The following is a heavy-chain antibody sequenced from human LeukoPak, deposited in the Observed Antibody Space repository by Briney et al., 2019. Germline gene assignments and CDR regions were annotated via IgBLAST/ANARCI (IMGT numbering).Heavy chain of an antibody. J-gene: IGHJ4*02. D-gene: IGHD5-12*01. Sequence: GGSLRLSCAASGFTFSSYAMHWVRQAPGKGLEWVAVISYDGSNKYYADSVKGRFTISRDNSKNTLYLQMNSLRAEDTAVYYCAKNRGPFDYWGQGTLVTVSS. CDR3: AKNRGPFDY. V-gene: IGHV3-30-3*02. CDR2: ISYDGSNK. CDR1: GFTFSSYA.